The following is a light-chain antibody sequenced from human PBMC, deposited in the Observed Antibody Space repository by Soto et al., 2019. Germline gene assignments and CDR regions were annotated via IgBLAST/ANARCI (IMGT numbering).Light chain of an antibody. J-gene: IGKJ2*01. CDR2: GAS. V-gene: IGKV3-15*01. CDR1: RSVSSN. CDR3: QQYNNWPPYT. Sequence: EIVMTQSPATLSVSPGERATLSCRASRSVSSNLAWYQQKPGQAPRLLIYGASTRATDIPARFSGSGSGTEFTLTISSLQSEDSAIYYCQQYNNWPPYTFGQGTKVDIK.